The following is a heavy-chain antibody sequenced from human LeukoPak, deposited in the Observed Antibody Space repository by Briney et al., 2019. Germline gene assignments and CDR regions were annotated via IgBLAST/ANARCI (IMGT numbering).Heavy chain of an antibody. CDR1: GFTFSSYS. Sequence: GSLRLSCAASGFTFSSYSMNWVRQAPGKGLEWVSSISSSSSYIYYADSVKGRFTISRDNAKNSLYLQMNSLRAEDTAVYYCARGVVGATTPIDYWGQGTLVTVSS. J-gene: IGHJ4*02. V-gene: IGHV3-21*01. CDR2: ISSSSSYI. CDR3: ARGVVGATTPIDY. D-gene: IGHD1-26*01.